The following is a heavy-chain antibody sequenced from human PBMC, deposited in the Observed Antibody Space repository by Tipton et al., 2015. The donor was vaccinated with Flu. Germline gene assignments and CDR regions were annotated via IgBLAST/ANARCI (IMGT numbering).Heavy chain of an antibody. Sequence: TLSLTYTVSGGSISSYYWSWIRQPPGKGLEWIGYIYYSGSTNYNPSLKSRVTISVDTSKNQFSLKLSSVTAADTAVYYCARGSLRRRVFDYWGQGTLVTVSS. CDR2: IYYSGST. CDR1: GGSISSYY. J-gene: IGHJ4*02. CDR3: ARGSLRRRVFDY. V-gene: IGHV4-59*01. D-gene: IGHD5/OR15-5a*01.